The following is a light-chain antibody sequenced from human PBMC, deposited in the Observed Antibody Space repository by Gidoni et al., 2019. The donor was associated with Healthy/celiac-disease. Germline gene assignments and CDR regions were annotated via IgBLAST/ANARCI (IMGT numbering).Light chain of an antibody. Sequence: DIVMNQSQDSLAVSLGERATINCKSSQSVLYSSNNKNYLAWYKQKPGQPPKLLIYWASTRDSGVPDRFSGSVSGTDFTLTISSLQAEDVAVYYCQQYYSTLLTCXGXTKVEIK. V-gene: IGKV4-1*01. CDR1: QSVLYSSNNKNY. CDR2: WAS. J-gene: IGKJ4*01. CDR3: QQYYSTLLT.